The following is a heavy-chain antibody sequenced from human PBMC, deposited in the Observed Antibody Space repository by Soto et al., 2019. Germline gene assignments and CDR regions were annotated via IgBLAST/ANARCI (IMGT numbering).Heavy chain of an antibody. V-gene: IGHV1-69-2*01. CDR3: ATAPDFAPFDSYGMDV. Sequence: EVQLVQSGAEVKKPGATVKISCKVSGYTFTDYYMHWVKQAPGKGLEWMGLVDPADGETIYAEKFQGRVTITADTSTDTAYMELSSLRSEDTAVYYCATAPDFAPFDSYGMDVWGQGTTVTVSS. D-gene: IGHD3-3*01. CDR2: VDPADGET. J-gene: IGHJ6*02. CDR1: GYTFTDYY.